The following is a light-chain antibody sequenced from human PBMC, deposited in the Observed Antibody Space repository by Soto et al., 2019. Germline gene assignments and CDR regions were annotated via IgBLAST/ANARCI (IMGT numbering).Light chain of an antibody. V-gene: IGKV3-20*01. CDR2: GAS. Sequence: EIVLTQSPGTLSLSPGERATLSCRASQSVRSNYLAWYQQKPGQAPRLLIYGASSRATGIPDRFSGTGSGTDFTLTISRLEPEDFAVYYCQQYGSSSYTFGQGTQLEIK. CDR1: QSVRSNY. J-gene: IGKJ2*01. CDR3: QQYGSSSYT.